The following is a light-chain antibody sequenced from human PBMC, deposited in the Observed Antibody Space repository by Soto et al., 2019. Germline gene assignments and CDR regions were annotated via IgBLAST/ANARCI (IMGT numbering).Light chain of an antibody. J-gene: IGKJ5*01. CDR1: QSVSSN. CDR2: GAS. CDR3: QQRSNWPIT. Sequence: IVLTQSPGTLSLSPGERATLSCRASQSVSSNVAWYQQIPGQTPRLLIYGASTRATGIPDRFSGSGSGTDFTLTISRLEPEDFAVYYCQQRSNWPITFGQGTRLEIK. V-gene: IGKV3D-20*02.